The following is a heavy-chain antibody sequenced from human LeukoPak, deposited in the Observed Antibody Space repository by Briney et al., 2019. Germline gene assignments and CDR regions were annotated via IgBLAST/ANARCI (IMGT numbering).Heavy chain of an antibody. D-gene: IGHD2-21*02. J-gene: IGHJ4*02. Sequence: SETLSLTCTVSGGSISSYYWSWIRQPPGKGLEWIGYIYTSGSTNYNPSLKSRVTISVDTSKNQFSLKLSSVTAADTAVYYCARSYCGGDGYFDYWGQGTLVTVSS. CDR2: IYTSGST. CDR1: GGSISSYY. V-gene: IGHV4-4*09. CDR3: ARSYCGGDGYFDY.